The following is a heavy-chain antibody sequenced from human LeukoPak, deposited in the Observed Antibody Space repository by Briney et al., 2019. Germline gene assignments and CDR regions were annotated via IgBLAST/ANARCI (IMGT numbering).Heavy chain of an antibody. Sequence: QPGGSLRLSCTASGFTFGDYAMSWVRQAPGKGLEWVGFIRSKAYGGTTEYAASVKGRFTISRDDSKSIAYLQMNSLKTEDTAVYYCTRDRGYSSSWYLDYWGQGTLVTVSS. V-gene: IGHV3-49*04. CDR3: TRDRGYSSSWYLDY. D-gene: IGHD6-13*01. J-gene: IGHJ4*02. CDR2: IRSKAYGGTT. CDR1: GFTFGDYA.